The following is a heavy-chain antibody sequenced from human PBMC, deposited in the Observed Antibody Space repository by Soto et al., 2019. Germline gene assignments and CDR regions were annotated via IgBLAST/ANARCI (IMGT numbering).Heavy chain of an antibody. J-gene: IGHJ6*02. CDR2: IYHSGST. CDR3: ARKRSSSWYYHYYGMDV. V-gene: IGHV4-30-2*01. Sequence: PSETLSLTCAFSVGSISSGGYSCSWIRQPPWKGLEWIGYIYHSGSTYYNPSLKSRVTISVDRSKNQFSLKLSSVTAADTAVYYCARKRSSSWYYHYYGMDVWGQGTTVTVSS. D-gene: IGHD6-13*01. CDR1: VGSISSGGYS.